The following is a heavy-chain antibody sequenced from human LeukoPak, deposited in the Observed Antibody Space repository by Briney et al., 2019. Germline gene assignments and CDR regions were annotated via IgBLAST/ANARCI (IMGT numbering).Heavy chain of an antibody. CDR2: ISIPGTTT. Sequence: GGSLRLSCAAFGFTFSNYAMIWVRQAPGKGLEWVSIISIPGTTTYYADSVKGRFTISKDNSKNTLYLQMNSLRAEDTAVYYCVRDPNWGSGNWGQGTLVTVSS. D-gene: IGHD7-27*01. J-gene: IGHJ4*02. V-gene: IGHV3-23*01. CDR3: VRDPNWGSGN. CDR1: GFTFSNYA.